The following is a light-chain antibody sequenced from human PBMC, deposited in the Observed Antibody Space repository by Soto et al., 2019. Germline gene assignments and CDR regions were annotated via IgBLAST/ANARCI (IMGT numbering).Light chain of an antibody. CDR2: AAS. CDR3: HQYNNWPWT. Sequence: MTQSPSSFSASTGDRVTITCRASQRVSSHLAWYQQKPGQAPRLLIYAASTRATGIPVRFSGSGSETEFTLTIRSLQSEDFALYYCHQYNNWPWTFGQGTKVDI. CDR1: QRVSSH. V-gene: IGKV3-15*01. J-gene: IGKJ1*01.